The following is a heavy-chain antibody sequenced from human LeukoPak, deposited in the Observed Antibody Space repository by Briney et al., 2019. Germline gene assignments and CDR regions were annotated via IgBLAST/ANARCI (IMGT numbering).Heavy chain of an antibody. CDR3: ARAVDHDYSDYYLDY. Sequence: GGSLRLSCAASGFTFDDYGMSWVRQAPGKGLEWVSVIYSGGSPYYADSVKGRFTISRDNSKNTLYLQMNSLGAEDTAVYYCARAVDHDYSDYYLDYWGQGTLVTVSS. V-gene: IGHV3-53*01. J-gene: IGHJ4*02. CDR2: IYSGGSP. D-gene: IGHD4-11*01. CDR1: GFTFDDYG.